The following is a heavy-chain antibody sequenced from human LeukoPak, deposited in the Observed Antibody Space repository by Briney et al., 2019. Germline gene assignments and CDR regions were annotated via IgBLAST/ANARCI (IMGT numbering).Heavy chain of an antibody. V-gene: IGHV1-58*02. Sequence: ASVKVSCKASGFTFTSSAMQWVRQARGQRLEWIGWIVVGSGNTNYAQKFQERVTITRDMSTSTAYMELSSLRSEDTAVYYCAADLLGWELLDYYYGMDVWGQGTTVTVSS. D-gene: IGHD1-26*01. CDR2: IVVGSGNT. CDR1: GFTFTSSA. CDR3: AADLLGWELLDYYYGMDV. J-gene: IGHJ6*02.